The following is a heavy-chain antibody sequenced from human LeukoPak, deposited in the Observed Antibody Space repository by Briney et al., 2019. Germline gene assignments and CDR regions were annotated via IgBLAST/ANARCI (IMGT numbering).Heavy chain of an antibody. CDR1: GFTVSSKY. Sequence: GGSLRLSCAASGFTVSSKYMSWVRQAPGKGVEWVSVIYVDGTTYYADSVKGRFTISRDNSKNTLSLQMNSLRAEDTAVYYCARGDGYNFFDYWGQGTLVTVSS. CDR2: IYVDGTT. CDR3: ARGDGYNFFDY. D-gene: IGHD5-24*01. V-gene: IGHV3-53*01. J-gene: IGHJ4*02.